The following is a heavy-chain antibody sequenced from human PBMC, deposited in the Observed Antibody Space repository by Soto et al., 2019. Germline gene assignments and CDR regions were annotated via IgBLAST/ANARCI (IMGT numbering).Heavy chain of an antibody. D-gene: IGHD2-15*01. J-gene: IGHJ5*02. Sequence: QVQLVQSGAEVKKPGASVKVSCKASGYTFTSYDINWVRQATGQGLEWMGWMNPNSGNTGYAQKFQGRVTMTRNTSISTPYMELSSLRSEDTAVYYCAIEGSYCSGGSCYSSNWFDPWGKVTLVTVSS. CDR1: GYTFTSYD. CDR2: MNPNSGNT. CDR3: AIEGSYCSGGSCYSSNWFDP. V-gene: IGHV1-8*01.